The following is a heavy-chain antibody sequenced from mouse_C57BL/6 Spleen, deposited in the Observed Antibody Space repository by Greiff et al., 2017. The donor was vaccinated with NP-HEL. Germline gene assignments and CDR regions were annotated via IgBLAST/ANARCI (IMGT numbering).Heavy chain of an antibody. D-gene: IGHD2-12*01. V-gene: IGHV1-52*01. CDR1: GYTFTSYW. CDR3: ARGDDGPGAMDD. CDR2: IDPSDSET. Sequence: QVQLQQPGAELVRPGSSVKLSCKASGYTFTSYWMHWVKQRPIQGLEWIGNIDPSDSETHYNQKFKDKATLTVDKSSSTAYMQLSSLTSEDSAVYDCARGDDGPGAMDDWGQGTSVTVSS. J-gene: IGHJ4*01.